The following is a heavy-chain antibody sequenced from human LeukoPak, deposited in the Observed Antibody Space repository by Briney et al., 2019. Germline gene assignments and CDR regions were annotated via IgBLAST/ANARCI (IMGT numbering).Heavy chain of an antibody. Sequence: PGGSLRLSCAASGFTFNNYNMSWVRQAPGKGLEWVSSISSISSSYIYYADSVKGRFTISRDNPRNSLYLQMNSLRAEDTAVYYCAREHSGYDFPGRDYYYMDVWGKGTTVTVSS. CDR2: ISSISSSYI. V-gene: IGHV3-21*01. CDR3: AREHSGYDFPGRDYYYMDV. CDR1: GFTFNNYN. J-gene: IGHJ6*03. D-gene: IGHD5-12*01.